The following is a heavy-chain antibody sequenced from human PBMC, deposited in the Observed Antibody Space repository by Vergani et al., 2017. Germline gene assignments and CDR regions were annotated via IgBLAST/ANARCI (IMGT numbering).Heavy chain of an antibody. Sequence: EVQLVQSGAEVKKPGESVKISCKGSGYSFTSYWIGWVRQMPGKGLEWMGIIYPGDSDTRYSPSFQGQVTISADKSISTAYLQWSSLKASDTAMYYCARHHXSSSGDWYYYYMDVWGKGTTVTVSS. CDR2: IYPGDSDT. D-gene: IGHD6-6*01. V-gene: IGHV5-51*01. J-gene: IGHJ6*03. CDR1: GYSFTSYW. CDR3: ARHHXSSSGDWYYYYMDV.